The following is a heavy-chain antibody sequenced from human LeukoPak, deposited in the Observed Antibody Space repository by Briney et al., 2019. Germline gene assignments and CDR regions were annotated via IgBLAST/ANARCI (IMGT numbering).Heavy chain of an antibody. J-gene: IGHJ4*02. Sequence: SETLSLTCTVSGGSISSSSYYWGWIRQSPGKGLEWIGSIYYSGSTYYNPSLKSRVTISVDTSKNQFSLKLSSVTAADTAVYYCARDGGLGAAAGTDYWGQGTLVTVSS. D-gene: IGHD6-13*01. CDR3: ARDGGLGAAAGTDY. CDR2: IYYSGST. V-gene: IGHV4-39*07. CDR1: GGSISSSSYY.